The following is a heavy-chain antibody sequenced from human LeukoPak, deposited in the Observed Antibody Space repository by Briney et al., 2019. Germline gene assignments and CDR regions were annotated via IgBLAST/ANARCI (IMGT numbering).Heavy chain of an antibody. V-gene: IGHV4-30-2*03. Sequence: SQTLSLTCAVSGGSISSGGYSWSWIRQPPGKGLEWIGYIYHSGSTYYNPSLKSRVTISVDTPKNQFSLKLSSVTAADTAVYYCARHLSCTGGSCSPRNFDYWGQGTLVTVSS. CDR2: IYHSGST. CDR1: GGSISSGGYS. CDR3: ARHLSCTGGSCSPRNFDY. D-gene: IGHD2-8*02. J-gene: IGHJ4*02.